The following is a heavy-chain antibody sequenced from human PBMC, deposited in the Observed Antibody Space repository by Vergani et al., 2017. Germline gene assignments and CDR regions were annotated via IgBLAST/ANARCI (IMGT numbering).Heavy chain of an antibody. D-gene: IGHD6-13*01. Sequence: QVQLVQSGAEVKKPGSSVTVSCKASGGTFSSYAISWVRQAPGQGLEWMGRIIPIFGTANYAQKFQGIVTITADESTSTAYMELSSLRSEDTAVYYCARDRGYSSSWYGWFDPWGQGTLVTVSS. CDR3: ARDRGYSSSWYGWFDP. V-gene: IGHV1-69*13. CDR1: GGTFSSYA. CDR2: IIPIFGTA. J-gene: IGHJ5*02.